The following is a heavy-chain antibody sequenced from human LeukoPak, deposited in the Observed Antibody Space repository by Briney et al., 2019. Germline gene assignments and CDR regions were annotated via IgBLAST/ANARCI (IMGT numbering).Heavy chain of an antibody. J-gene: IGHJ3*02. CDR2: ISYDGSNK. CDR1: GFTFSSYG. Sequence: PGGSLRLSCAASGFTFSSYGMHWVRQAPGKGLEWVAVISYDGSNKYYADSVKGRFTISRDNSKNTLYLQMNSLRAEDTAVYYCARPPPNYYGFGSAFDIWGQGTMVTVSS. V-gene: IGHV3-30*03. CDR3: ARPPPNYYGFGSAFDI. D-gene: IGHD3-10*01.